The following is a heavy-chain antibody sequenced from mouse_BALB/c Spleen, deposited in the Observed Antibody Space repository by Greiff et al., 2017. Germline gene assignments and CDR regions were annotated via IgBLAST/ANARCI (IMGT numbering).Heavy chain of an antibody. Sequence: EVMLVESGPGLVKPSQSLSLTCTVTGYSITSDYAWNWIRQFPGNKLEWMGYISYSGSTSYNPSLKSRISITRDTSKNQFFLQLNSVTTEDTATYYCARKGGLRSPWFAYWGQGTLVTVSA. CDR1: GYSITSDYA. CDR2: ISYSGST. CDR3: ARKGGLRSPWFAY. D-gene: IGHD1-1*01. J-gene: IGHJ3*01. V-gene: IGHV3-2*02.